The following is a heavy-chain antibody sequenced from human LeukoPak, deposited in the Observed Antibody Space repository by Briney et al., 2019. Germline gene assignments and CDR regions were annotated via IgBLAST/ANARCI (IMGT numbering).Heavy chain of an antibody. V-gene: IGHV3-30*02. CDR3: AKESGCGYHSEGPHY. D-gene: IGHD5-12*01. Sequence: GGSLRLSCAASGFVFTNYGMHWVRQAPGKGLEWVAFVRYGGSNEYYADSVEGRFTISRDNSKNTLFLHMNSLRAEDTAVYSCAKESGCGYHSEGPHYWGLGTLVTVSS. J-gene: IGHJ4*02. CDR1: GFVFTNYG. CDR2: VRYGGSNE.